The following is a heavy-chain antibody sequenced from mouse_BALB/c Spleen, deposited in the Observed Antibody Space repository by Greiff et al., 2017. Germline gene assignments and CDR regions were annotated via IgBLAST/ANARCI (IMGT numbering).Heavy chain of an antibody. CDR2: ISSGGST. V-gene: IGHV5-6-5*01. CDR1: GFTFSSYA. CDR3: ARGPEISFDY. Sequence: EVHLVESGGGLVKPGGSLKLSCAASGFTFSSYAMSWVRQTPEKRLEWVASISSGGSTYYPDSVKGRFTISRDNARNILYLQMSSLRSEDTAMYYCARGPEISFDYWGQGTTLTVSS. J-gene: IGHJ2*01.